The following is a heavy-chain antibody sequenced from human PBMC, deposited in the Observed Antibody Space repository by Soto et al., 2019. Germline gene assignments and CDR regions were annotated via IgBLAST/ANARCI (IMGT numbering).Heavy chain of an antibody. CDR2: IKQDGSEK. CDR1: GFTICSSV. D-gene: IGHD1-26*01. Sequence: GGAKRVSCATSGFTICSSVVGLVRPNTGKGRGWVANIKQDGSEKYYVDSVKGRFTISRDNAKNSLYLQMNSLRAEDTAVYYCAKGLNSGSYYVGYYYYGMDVWGQGTTVTVSS. CDR3: AKGLNSGSYYVGYYYYGMDV. V-gene: IGHV3-7*01. J-gene: IGHJ6*02.